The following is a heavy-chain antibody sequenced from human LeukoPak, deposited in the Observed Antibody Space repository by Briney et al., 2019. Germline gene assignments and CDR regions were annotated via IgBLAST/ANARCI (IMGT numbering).Heavy chain of an antibody. D-gene: IGHD5-12*01. CDR2: ISAYNGDT. CDR3: ARSSWVCIVATCFGNWFDP. CDR1: GYTFTSYA. Sequence: VASVKVSCKASGYTFTSYAMNWVRQAPGQGLEWMGWISAYNGDTNYAQKLQGRVTMTTDTSTSTAYMELRSLRSEDTAVYYCARSSWVCIVATCFGNWFDPWGQGTLVTVSS. J-gene: IGHJ5*02. V-gene: IGHV1-18*01.